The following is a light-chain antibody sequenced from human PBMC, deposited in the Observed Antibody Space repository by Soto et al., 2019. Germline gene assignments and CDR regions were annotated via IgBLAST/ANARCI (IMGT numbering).Light chain of an antibody. Sequence: QSVLTQPPSVSGAPGQRITISCTGTSSNIGANYDVHWCQQLPGTAPKLLIYGDTNRPSGVPDRFSGSKSGTSASLAITGLQAEDEADYYCQSYDSALSVYVVFGGGTKLTVL. V-gene: IGLV1-40*01. CDR1: SSNIGANYD. CDR3: QSYDSALSVYVV. J-gene: IGLJ2*01. CDR2: GDT.